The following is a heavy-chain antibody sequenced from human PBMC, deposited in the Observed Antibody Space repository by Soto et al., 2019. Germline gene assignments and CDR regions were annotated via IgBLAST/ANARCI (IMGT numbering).Heavy chain of an antibody. CDR1: GYTFTSYY. CDR3: ARVSSPSTGGHYYFYMDV. CDR2: INPSGGST. V-gene: IGHV1-46*03. D-gene: IGHD6-6*01. Sequence: ASVKVSCKASGYTFTSYYMHWVRQAPGQGLEWMGIINPSGGSTSYAQKFQGRVTMTRDTSTSTVYMELSSLRSEDTAVYYCARVSSPSTGGHYYFYMDVWGKGTTVTVSS. J-gene: IGHJ6*03.